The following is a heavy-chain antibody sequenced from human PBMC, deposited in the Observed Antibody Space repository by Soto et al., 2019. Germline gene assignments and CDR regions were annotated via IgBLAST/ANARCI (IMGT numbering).Heavy chain of an antibody. CDR1: GFTFTRYS. V-gene: IGHV3-21*06. Sequence: PGGSLRLSCTASGFTFTRYSMNWVRQAPGKGLEWVASISSTTNYIYYADPMKGRITISRDNAKNTLYLEMNSLRAEDTAVYYCARDSEDLTSNFDYWGQGTLVTVSS. CDR3: ARDSEDLTSNFDY. J-gene: IGHJ4*02. CDR2: ISSTTNYI.